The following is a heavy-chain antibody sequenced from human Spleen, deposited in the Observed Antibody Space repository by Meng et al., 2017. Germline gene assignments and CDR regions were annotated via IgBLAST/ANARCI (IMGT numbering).Heavy chain of an antibody. Sequence: SETLSLTCAVSGYSISSGYYWGWIRQPPGTGLEWIGSIYRSGSTYYNPSLKSRVTISVDTSKNQFSLKLSSMTAADTAVYYCARDLWELRYKAPFDPWGQGILVTVSS. J-gene: IGHJ5*02. CDR2: IYRSGST. CDR3: ARDLWELRYKAPFDP. V-gene: IGHV4-38-2*02. D-gene: IGHD3-16*01. CDR1: GYSISSGYY.